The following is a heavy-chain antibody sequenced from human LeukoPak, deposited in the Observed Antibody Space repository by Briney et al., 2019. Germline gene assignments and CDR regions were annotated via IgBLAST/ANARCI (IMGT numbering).Heavy chain of an antibody. Sequence: GASVKVSCKASAYTFTDYYIFWLRQAHGQGLEWMGWIHCNSGLMGWINPNSGGTDYAQKFQGRVTMTRDTSISTAYMELSGLRSDDTAVYYCARGHSQAASFDYWGQGTLVTVSS. CDR1: AYTFTDYY. V-gene: IGHV1-2*02. CDR2: GWIHCNSGLMGWINPNSGGT. CDR3: ARGHSQAASFDY. J-gene: IGHJ4*02. D-gene: IGHD6-13*01.